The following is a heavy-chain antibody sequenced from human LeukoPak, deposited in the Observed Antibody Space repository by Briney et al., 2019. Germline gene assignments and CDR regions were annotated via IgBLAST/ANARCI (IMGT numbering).Heavy chain of an antibody. V-gene: IGHV4-39*07. J-gene: IGHJ5*02. D-gene: IGHD1-26*01. CDR2: IYYSGST. Sequence: SETLSLTCTVSGGSISSSSYYWGWIRQPPGKGLECIGSIYYSGSTYYNPSLKSRVTISVDTSKNQFSLKLSSVTAADTAVYYCARVPVNIWENWFDPWGQGTLVTVSS. CDR1: GGSISSSSYY. CDR3: ARVPVNIWENWFDP.